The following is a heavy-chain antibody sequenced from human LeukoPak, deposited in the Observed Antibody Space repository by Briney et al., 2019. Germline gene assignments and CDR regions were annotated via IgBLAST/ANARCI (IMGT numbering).Heavy chain of an antibody. J-gene: IGHJ6*03. CDR1: GFIFYNYA. Sequence: GGSLRLSCAASGFIFYNYAMTGVRQAPGKGREGVSGICASGVNTYYAVVVKARYTISRDSSKTTLHLQLTSLRGEETAVYYSAKLGSPYNWTYVGLNYMDIWGKGTTVTVSS. CDR3: AKLGSPYNWTYVGLNYMDI. D-gene: IGHD1-7*01. V-gene: IGHV3-23*01. CDR2: ICASGVNT.